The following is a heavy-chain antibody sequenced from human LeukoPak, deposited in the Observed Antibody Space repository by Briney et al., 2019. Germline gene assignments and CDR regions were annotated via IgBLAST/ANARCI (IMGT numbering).Heavy chain of an antibody. V-gene: IGHV3-7*01. CDR1: GFTFGDTW. Sequence: GGSLRLSCAASGFTFGDTWMNWVRQVPGQGLEWVANIKQDGSEKFYVASVKGRFTISRDNAKNSLYLQMNSLRAEDTAVYYCARDGYCSSTSCYGWGYYYYGMDVWGQGTTVTVSS. J-gene: IGHJ6*02. CDR3: ARDGYCSSTSCYGWGYYYYGMDV. CDR2: IKQDGSEK. D-gene: IGHD2-2*03.